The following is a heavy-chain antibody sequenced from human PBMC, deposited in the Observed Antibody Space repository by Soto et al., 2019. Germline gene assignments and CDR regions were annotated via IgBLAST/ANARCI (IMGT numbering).Heavy chain of an antibody. Sequence: QVQLVQSGAEVKKPGASVKVSCKASGYTFNFYGITWVRQAPGQGLEWMGWISGFNGNTNYAADLQGRVTRTTDTSTSTAYMELRGLRSDDTAVYYCARIGVSSGHESPDFDSWGQGTLVTVSS. CDR1: GYTFNFYG. CDR3: ARIGVSSGHESPDFDS. CDR2: ISGFNGNT. D-gene: IGHD3-16*01. V-gene: IGHV1-18*01. J-gene: IGHJ4*02.